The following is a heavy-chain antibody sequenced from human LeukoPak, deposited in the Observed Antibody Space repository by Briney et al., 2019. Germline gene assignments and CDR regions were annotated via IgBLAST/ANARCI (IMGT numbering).Heavy chain of an antibody. V-gene: IGHV1-69*13. J-gene: IGHJ4*02. CDR3: ARAPARYNWNYTPPDY. CDR1: GGTFSSYA. CDR2: IIPIFGTA. D-gene: IGHD1-7*01. Sequence: GASVKVSCKASGGTFSSYAISWVRQAPGQGLEWMGGIIPIFGTANYAQKFQGRVTITADESTSTAYMELSSLRSEDTAVYYCARAPARYNWNYTPPDYWGQGTLVTVSS.